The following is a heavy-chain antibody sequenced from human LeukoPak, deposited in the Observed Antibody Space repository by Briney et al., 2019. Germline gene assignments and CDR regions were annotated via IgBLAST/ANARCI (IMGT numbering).Heavy chain of an antibody. Sequence: PSETLSLTCAVYGGSFSGYYWSWIRQPPGKGLEWIGEINHSGSTNYNPSLKSRVTMSVDTSKNQFSLKLTSVTAADTAAYYWARGDIATTAVPFDPSGQGTLVTVSS. CDR1: GGSFSGYY. CDR2: INHSGST. D-gene: IGHD4-23*01. J-gene: IGHJ5*02. V-gene: IGHV4-34*01. CDR3: ARGDIATTAVPFDP.